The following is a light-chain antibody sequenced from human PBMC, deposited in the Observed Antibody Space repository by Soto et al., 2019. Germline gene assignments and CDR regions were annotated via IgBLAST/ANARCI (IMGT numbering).Light chain of an antibody. J-gene: IGKJ4*01. V-gene: IGKV1-39*01. CDR2: AAS. CDR1: QSISSY. CDR3: QQSYNIPLT. Sequence: DIQMTQSPSSLSASVGDRVTITCRASQSISSYLNWYQQKPGKAPKVLIYAASSQQSGVPSRFSGSGSGTDFTLTISSLQPEDSATYYCQQSYNIPLTFGGGTKVEIK.